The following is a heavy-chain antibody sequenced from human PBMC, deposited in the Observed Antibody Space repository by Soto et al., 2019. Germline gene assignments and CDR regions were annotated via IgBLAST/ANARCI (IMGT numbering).Heavy chain of an antibody. D-gene: IGHD3-16*02. Sequence: SLETLSLTCTVSGGSISSSSYYWGWIRQPPGKGLEWIGSIYYSGSTYYNPSLKSRVTISVDTSKNQFSLKLSSVTAADTAVYYCAISNPYYYYYMDVWGKGTTVTV. CDR2: IYYSGST. CDR1: GGSISSSSYY. CDR3: AISNPYYYYYMDV. J-gene: IGHJ6*03. V-gene: IGHV4-39*01.